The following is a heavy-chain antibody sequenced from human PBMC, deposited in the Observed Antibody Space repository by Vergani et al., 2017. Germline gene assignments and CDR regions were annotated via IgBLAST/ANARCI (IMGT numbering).Heavy chain of an antibody. V-gene: IGHV3-9*02. J-gene: IGHJ5*02. D-gene: IGHD6-6*01. CDR2: ISWNSNSI. CDR3: AKDLGTSSGGAWFDP. Sequence: EVQLEESGGGLVLPGRSLRLSCVASGFTSAGYAMHWVRQAPGKGLEWVSGISWNSNSIGYADSVKGRFTISRDNAKNSLYLQMNSLRAEDTALYYCAKDLGTSSGGAWFDPGGQGTLVTVSS. CDR1: GFTSAGYA.